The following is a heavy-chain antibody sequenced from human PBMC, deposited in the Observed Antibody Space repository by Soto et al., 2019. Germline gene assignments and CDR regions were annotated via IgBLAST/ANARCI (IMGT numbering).Heavy chain of an antibody. J-gene: IGHJ4*02. Sequence: QLQLQESGPGLVKPSETLSLTCTVSGGSISSSSYYWGWIRQPPGKGLEWIGSIYYSGSTYYNPSLKRRVTISVDTSKNQFYLKLSSVTAADTAVYYCARSMTTVVTLDYWGQGTLVTVSS. V-gene: IGHV4-39*01. CDR2: IYYSGST. CDR3: ARSMTTVVTLDY. CDR1: GGSISSSSYY. D-gene: IGHD4-17*01.